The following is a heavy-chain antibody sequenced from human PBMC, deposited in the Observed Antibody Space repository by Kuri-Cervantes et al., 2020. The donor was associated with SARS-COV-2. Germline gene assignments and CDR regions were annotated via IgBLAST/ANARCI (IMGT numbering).Heavy chain of an antibody. CDR3: AKGGVGYCSGGSCYHLYYYYYMDV. CDR2: ISSSSSTI. CDR1: GFTFRSYS. D-gene: IGHD2-15*01. J-gene: IGHJ6*03. V-gene: IGHV3-48*01. Sequence: GGSLRLSCAASGFTFRSYSMNWVRQAPGKGLEWVSYISSSSSTIYYADSVKGRFTISRDNSKNTLYLQMNSLRAEDTAVYYCAKGGVGYCSGGSCYHLYYYYYMDVWGKGTTVTVSS.